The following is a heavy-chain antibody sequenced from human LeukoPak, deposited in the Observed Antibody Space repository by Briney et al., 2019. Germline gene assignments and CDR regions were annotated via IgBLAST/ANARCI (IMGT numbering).Heavy chain of an antibody. CDR2: IYYSGST. Sequence: PSETLSLTCTVSGGSISSYYWSWIRQPPGKGLEWIGYIYYSGSTNYNPSLKSRVTISVDTSKNQFSLELSSVTAADTAVYYCARKSPGGIAAAGWAFDIWGQGTMVTVSS. CDR1: GGSISSYY. V-gene: IGHV4-59*01. D-gene: IGHD6-13*01. J-gene: IGHJ3*02. CDR3: ARKSPGGIAAAGWAFDI.